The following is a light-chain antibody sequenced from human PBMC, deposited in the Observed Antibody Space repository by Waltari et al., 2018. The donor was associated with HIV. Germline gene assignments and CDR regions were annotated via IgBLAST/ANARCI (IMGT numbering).Light chain of an antibody. J-gene: IGKJ3*01. CDR3: LHLNSYPLT. Sequence: DIQLTQSPSFLSASVGDRVTITCRASKGISSYLAWYKQKPGKAPKLLMYAASTLQSGVPSRFSGSGSGTEFTLTISSLQPEDFATYYCLHLNSYPLTFGPGTKVEIK. CDR1: KGISSY. V-gene: IGKV1-9*01. CDR2: AAS.